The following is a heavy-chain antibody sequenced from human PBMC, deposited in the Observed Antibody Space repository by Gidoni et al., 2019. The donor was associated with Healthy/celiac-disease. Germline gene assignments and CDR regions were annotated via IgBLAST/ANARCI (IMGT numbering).Heavy chain of an antibody. V-gene: IGHV3-21*01. J-gene: IGHJ4*02. CDR3: ARDLGIVGATRLGY. CDR1: GFTFSSYS. D-gene: IGHD1-26*01. Sequence: EVQLVESGGGLVKPGGSLRLSCAASGFTFSSYSMNWVRQAPGKGLEWVSSISSSSSYIYYADSVKGRFTISRDNAKNSLYLQMNSLRAEDTAVYYCARDLGIVGATRLGYWGQGTLVTVSS. CDR2: ISSSSSYI.